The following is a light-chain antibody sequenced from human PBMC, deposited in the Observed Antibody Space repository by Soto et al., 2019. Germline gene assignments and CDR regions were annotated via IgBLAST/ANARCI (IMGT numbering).Light chain of an antibody. V-gene: IGKV3-15*01. CDR3: QQYNNWLIT. CDR1: QSFSNS. CDR2: DAS. Sequence: EVVMTQSPATLSVSPGERATLSCRASQSFSNSFIAWYQQKPGQAPRLLIYDASTWASGIPARFSGSGSGTDFTLTISSLEPEDFAIYYCQQYNNWLITFGQGTRLE. J-gene: IGKJ5*01.